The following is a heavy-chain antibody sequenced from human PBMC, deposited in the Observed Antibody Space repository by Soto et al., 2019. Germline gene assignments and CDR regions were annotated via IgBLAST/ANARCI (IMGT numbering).Heavy chain of an antibody. CDR2: IYSGGST. CDR3: ARADSSSWYLGY. V-gene: IGHV3-53*01. J-gene: IGHJ4*02. D-gene: IGHD6-13*01. Sequence: EVQLVESGGGLIQPGGSLRLSCAASGFTVSSNYRSWVRQAPGKGLEWVSVIYSGGSTYYADSVKGRFTISRDNSKNTLYLQMNSLRAEDTAVYYCARADSSSWYLGYWGQGTLVTVSS. CDR1: GFTVSSNY.